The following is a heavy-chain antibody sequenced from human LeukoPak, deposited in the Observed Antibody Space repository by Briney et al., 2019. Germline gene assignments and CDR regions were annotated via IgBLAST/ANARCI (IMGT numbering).Heavy chain of an antibody. V-gene: IGHV4-34*01. J-gene: IGHJ3*02. CDR1: GGSFSGYY. CDR2: INHSGST. Sequence: SETLSLTCAVYGGSFSGYYWSWIRQPPGKGLEWIGEINHSGSTNYNPSLKSRVTISVDTSKNQFSLKLSSVTAADTAVYYCATLKSHLSYYYDSSGPLGAFDIWGQGTMVTVSS. CDR3: ATLKSHLSYYYDSSGPLGAFDI. D-gene: IGHD3-22*01.